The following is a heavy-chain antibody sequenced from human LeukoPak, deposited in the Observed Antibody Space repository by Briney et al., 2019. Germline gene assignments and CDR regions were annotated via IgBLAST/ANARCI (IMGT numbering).Heavy chain of an antibody. D-gene: IGHD3-3*01. V-gene: IGHV4-31*03. CDR1: GGSISSGGYY. CDR2: IYYSGST. Sequence: PSETLSLTCTVSGGSISSGGYYWSWIRQHPGKGLEWIGYIYYSGSTYYNPSLKSRVTISVDTSKNQFSLKLSSVTAADTAVCYCARGSDRYYDFWSGYPYYYGMDVWGQGTTVTVSS. CDR3: ARGSDRYYDFWSGYPYYYGMDV. J-gene: IGHJ6*02.